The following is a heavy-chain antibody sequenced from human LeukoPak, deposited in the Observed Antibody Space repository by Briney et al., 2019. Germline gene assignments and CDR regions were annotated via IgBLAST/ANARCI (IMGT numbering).Heavy chain of an antibody. CDR3: AREYYYDSSGPDAFDI. Sequence: SQTLSLTCTVSGGSISSGGYYWSWIRQPPGKGLEWIGYIYHSGSTYYNPSLKSRVTISVDRSRNQFSLKLSSVTAADTAVYYCAREYYYDSSGPDAFDIWGQGTMVTVSS. CDR2: IYHSGST. V-gene: IGHV4-30-2*01. D-gene: IGHD3-22*01. J-gene: IGHJ3*02. CDR1: GGSISSGGYY.